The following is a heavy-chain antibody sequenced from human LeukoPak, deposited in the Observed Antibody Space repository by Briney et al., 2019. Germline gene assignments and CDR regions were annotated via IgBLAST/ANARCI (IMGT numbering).Heavy chain of an antibody. CDR1: GFTFSGST. CDR2: IRSKANSYAT. D-gene: IGHD3-16*01. CDR3: TRRSGGLDY. Sequence: GGSLTLSCAASGFTFSGSTMHWVRQASGKGLEWVGRIRSKANSYATAYAASVKGRFTISRDDSKNTAYLQMNSLKTEDTAVYYCTRRSGGLDYWGQGTLVTVSS. V-gene: IGHV3-73*01. J-gene: IGHJ4*02.